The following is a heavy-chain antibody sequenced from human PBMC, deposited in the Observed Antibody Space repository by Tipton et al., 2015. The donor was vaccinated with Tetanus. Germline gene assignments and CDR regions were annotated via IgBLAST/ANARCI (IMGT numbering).Heavy chain of an antibody. Sequence: LRLSCTVSGGSISTYHWNWIRQSPGKGLEWIGYIDYFGSTKYNPSLKSRVAMSVDTSKNQLSLRLNSVTSADTAVYYCARTSGYMYSDCWGQGTLVTVSS. V-gene: IGHV4-59*01. CDR2: IDYFGST. D-gene: IGHD3-3*01. CDR3: ARTSGYMYSDC. CDR1: GGSISTYH. J-gene: IGHJ4*02.